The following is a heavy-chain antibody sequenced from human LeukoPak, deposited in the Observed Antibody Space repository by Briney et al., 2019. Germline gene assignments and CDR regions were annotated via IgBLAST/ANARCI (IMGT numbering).Heavy chain of an antibody. J-gene: IGHJ4*02. V-gene: IGHV3-48*03. CDR1: GFTFSSYE. Sequence: GGSLRLSCAASGFTFSSYEMNWVRQAPGKGLEWVSYISSSGSTIDYADSVKGRFTISRDNAKKSLYLQMNSLRAEDTAVYYCARDSLYCSGGSCYSWNFDYWGQGTLVTVSS. CDR3: ARDSLYCSGGSCYSWNFDY. CDR2: ISSSGSTI. D-gene: IGHD2-15*01.